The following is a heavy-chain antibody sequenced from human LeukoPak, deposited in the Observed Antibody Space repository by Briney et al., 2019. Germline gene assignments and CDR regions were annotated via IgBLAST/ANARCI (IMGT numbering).Heavy chain of an antibody. CDR1: GGSISSYY. D-gene: IGHD1-26*01. CDR3: AREGRWELLRAFDI. CDR2: IYYSRST. V-gene: IGHV4-59*01. Sequence: PSGTLSLTCTVSGGSISSYYWSWIRQPPGKGLEWIGYIYYSRSTNYNPSLKSRVTISVDTSKNQFSLKLSSVTAADTAVYYCAREGRWELLRAFDIWGQGTMVTVSS. J-gene: IGHJ3*02.